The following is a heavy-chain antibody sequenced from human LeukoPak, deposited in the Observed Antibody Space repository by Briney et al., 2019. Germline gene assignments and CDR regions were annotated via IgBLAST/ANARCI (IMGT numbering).Heavy chain of an antibody. D-gene: IGHD3-3*01. CDR3: ARDSGRGGHYDFWSGCYSYYYMDV. CDR2: ISAYNGNT. Sequence: ASVKVSCKASGYTFTSYGISWVRQAPGQGLEWMGWISAYNGNTNYAQKLQGRVTMTTDTSTSTAYMELRGLRSDDTAVYYCARDSGRGGHYDFWSGCYSYYYMDVWGKGTTVTVSS. V-gene: IGHV1-18*01. J-gene: IGHJ6*03. CDR1: GYTFTSYG.